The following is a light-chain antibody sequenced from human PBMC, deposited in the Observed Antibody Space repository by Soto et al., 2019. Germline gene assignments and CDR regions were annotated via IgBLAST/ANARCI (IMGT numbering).Light chain of an antibody. CDR2: DVA. V-gene: IGLV2-11*01. Sequence: QSALTQPRSVSGSPGQSVTISCTGTSSDVGGYNSVSWYQQHPGKAPKLLIYDVAKWASGVPDRFSGSKSDNTASLTISGLQAEDEADYYCCSYAARGTFVFGIGTKVTAL. J-gene: IGLJ1*01. CDR1: SSDVGGYNS. CDR3: CSYAARGTFV.